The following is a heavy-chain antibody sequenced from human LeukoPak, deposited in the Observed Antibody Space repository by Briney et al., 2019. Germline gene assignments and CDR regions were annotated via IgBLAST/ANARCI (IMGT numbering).Heavy chain of an antibody. J-gene: IGHJ5*02. CDR2: MNPNSGNT. D-gene: IGHD6-6*01. V-gene: IGHV1-8*01. Sequence: ASVKVSCKASGYTFTSYDINWVRQATGQGLEWMGWMNPNSGNTGYAQKFQGRVTMTRNTSISTAYMELSSLRSEDTAVYYCSRSSSRILYFDPWGQGTLVTVSS. CDR3: SRSSSRILYFDP. CDR1: GYTFTSYD.